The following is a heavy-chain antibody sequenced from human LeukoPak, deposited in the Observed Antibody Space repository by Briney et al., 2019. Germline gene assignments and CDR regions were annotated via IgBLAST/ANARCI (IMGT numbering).Heavy chain of an antibody. J-gene: IGHJ3*02. CDR1: GGSISSYY. CDR3: ARNAIVVVPAAIADAFDI. V-gene: IGHV4-4*07. Sequence: SETLSLTCTVSGGSISSYYWSWIRQPAGKGLEWIGRIYISGSANYNPSLKSRVTMSVDTSKNQFSLKLSSVTAADTAVYYCARNAIVVVPAAIADAFDIWGQGTMVTVSS. D-gene: IGHD2-2*02. CDR2: IYISGSA.